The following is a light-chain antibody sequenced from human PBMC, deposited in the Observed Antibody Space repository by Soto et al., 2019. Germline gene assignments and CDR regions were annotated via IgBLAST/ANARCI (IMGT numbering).Light chain of an antibody. Sequence: QSVLTQSPSASASLGASVKLTCTLSRGHSDYAIAWHQQQPEKGPRYLMKLNSDGSHSKGDGIPDRFSGSSSGAERYLTISSLQSEDEADYYCQTWGTGIQVFGTGTQLTVL. J-gene: IGLJ1*01. V-gene: IGLV4-69*01. CDR1: RGHSDYA. CDR2: LNSDGSH. CDR3: QTWGTGIQV.